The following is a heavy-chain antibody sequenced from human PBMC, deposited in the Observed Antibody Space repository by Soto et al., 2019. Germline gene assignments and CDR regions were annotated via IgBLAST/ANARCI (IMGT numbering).Heavy chain of an antibody. V-gene: IGHV3-53*01. Sequence: EVQLVESGGGLIQPGGSLRLACAASGLSVRSSYMSWVRQAPGKGLEWISYISGGGETFYSASVKGRFTIFRDNSKNTLFLQMNSLGVEDTAVYYCAGDGEGGLGNWGQGGQGTLSS. CDR3: AGDGEGGLGN. D-gene: IGHD3-10*01. CDR1: GLSVRSSY. J-gene: IGHJ4*02. CDR2: ISGGGET.